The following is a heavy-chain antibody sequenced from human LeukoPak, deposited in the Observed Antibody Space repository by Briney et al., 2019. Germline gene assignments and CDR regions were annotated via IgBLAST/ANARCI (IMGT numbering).Heavy chain of an antibody. CDR2: INSDGSST. Sequence: GGSLRLSCAASGFTFSSYWMHWVRQAPGKGLVWVSRINSDGSSTSYADSVKGRFTISRDNAKNTLYLQMNSLRAEDTAVYYRARGDRITIFGVVIKARYFQHWGQGTLVTVSS. J-gene: IGHJ1*01. V-gene: IGHV3-74*01. CDR1: GFTFSSYW. D-gene: IGHD3-3*01. CDR3: ARGDRITIFGVVIKARYFQH.